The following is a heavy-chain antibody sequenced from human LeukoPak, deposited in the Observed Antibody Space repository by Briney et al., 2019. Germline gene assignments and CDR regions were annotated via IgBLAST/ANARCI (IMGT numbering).Heavy chain of an antibody. CDR1: GFTFSSYA. J-gene: IGHJ4*02. CDR3: AKGAGGSYGAYYFDY. V-gene: IGHV3-21*01. CDR2: ITSSGSHK. Sequence: GGSLRLSCAASGFTFSSYAMSWVRQAPGKGLEWVSSITSSGSHKYFADSLKGRITISRDNVNKLFYLQMSSLRVEDTAFYYCAKGAGGSYGAYYFDYWGQGTLVTVSS. D-gene: IGHD1-26*01.